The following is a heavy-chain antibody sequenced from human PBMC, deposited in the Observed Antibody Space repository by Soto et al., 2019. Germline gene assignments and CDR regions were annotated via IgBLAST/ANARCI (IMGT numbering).Heavy chain of an antibody. CDR3: ARVDMGAFDI. D-gene: IGHD3-9*01. Sequence: QVQLVQSGAEVKKPGSSVKVSCKASGGTFSSYTISWVRQAPGQGPEWMGRIIPILGIANYAQKFQGRVTITADKSTSTAYMELSSLRSEDTAVYYCARVDMGAFDIWGQGTMVTVSS. CDR2: IIPILGIA. J-gene: IGHJ3*02. V-gene: IGHV1-69*02. CDR1: GGTFSSYT.